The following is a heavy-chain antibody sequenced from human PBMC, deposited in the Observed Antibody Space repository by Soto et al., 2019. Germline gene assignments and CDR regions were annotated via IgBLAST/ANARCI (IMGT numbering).Heavy chain of an antibody. J-gene: IGHJ4*02. CDR3: AKRYYDIFYCGGDCRIFDY. CDR2: ISGSGGST. CDR1: GFTFSSYA. Sequence: GGSLRLSCAASGFTFSSYAMSWVRKDPGKGLEWVSAISGSGGSTYYADSVKGRFTISRDNSKNTPYLQMNSPRAEDTAVYYCAKRYYDIFYCGGDCRIFDYWGQGTLVTVSS. V-gene: IGHV3-23*01. D-gene: IGHD2-21*01.